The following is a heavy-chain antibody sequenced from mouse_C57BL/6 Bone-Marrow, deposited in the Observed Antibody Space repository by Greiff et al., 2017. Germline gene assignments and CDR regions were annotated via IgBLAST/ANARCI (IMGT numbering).Heavy chain of an antibody. CDR2: ISNGGGST. CDR3: ARQRDYYLYYYAMDY. Sequence: EVNVVESGGGLVQPGGSLKLSCAASGFTFSDYYMYWVRQTPEKRLEWVAYISNGGGSTYYPDTVKGRFTISRDHAKNTLYLRMSRLKSEDTAMYYCARQRDYYLYYYAMDYWGQGTSVTVSS. CDR1: GFTFSDYY. D-gene: IGHD1-1*01. J-gene: IGHJ4*01. V-gene: IGHV5-12*01.